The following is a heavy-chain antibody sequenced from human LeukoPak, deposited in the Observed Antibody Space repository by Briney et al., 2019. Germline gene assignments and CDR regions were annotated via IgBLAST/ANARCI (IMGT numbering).Heavy chain of an antibody. D-gene: IGHD6-13*01. V-gene: IGHV4-34*01. J-gene: IGHJ6*03. CDR1: GGSISSYY. CDR2: INHSGST. CDR3: ARTGLRYDSSSWPYYYYYMDV. Sequence: TSETLSLTCTVSGGSISSYYWSWIRQPPGKGLEWIGEINHSGSTNYNPSLKSRVTISVDTSKNQFSLKLSSVTAADTAVYYCARTGLRYDSSSWPYYYYYMDVWGKGTTVTISS.